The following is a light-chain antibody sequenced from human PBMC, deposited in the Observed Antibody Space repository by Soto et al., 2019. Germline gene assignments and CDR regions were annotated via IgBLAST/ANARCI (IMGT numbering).Light chain of an antibody. CDR1: SSNIGAGYD. Sequence: QFVLTHRPSVSWAPGQRVTISCTVSSSNIGAGYDVHWYQQLPGTAPKLLIYGNSNRPSGVPDRFSGSKSGTSASLAITGLQAEDEADYYCQSYDSSLSGFYVFGTGTKVTVL. CDR3: QSYDSSLSGFYV. J-gene: IGLJ1*01. CDR2: GNS. V-gene: IGLV1-40*01.